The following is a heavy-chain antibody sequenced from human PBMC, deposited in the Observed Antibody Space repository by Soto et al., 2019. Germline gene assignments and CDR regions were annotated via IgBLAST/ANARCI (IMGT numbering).Heavy chain of an antibody. Sequence: PGGSLSLSCAASGFTFANYGMHWVRQAPGKGLEWMALILHDGSAEYYADSVKGRFTISRDNSKSTLYLQMNSLSAEDTGVYYCARSRDGYSFYFYYGMDVWGQGTTVTVSS. CDR1: GFTFANYG. V-gene: IGHV3-30*03. D-gene: IGHD4-4*01. J-gene: IGHJ6*02. CDR3: ARSRDGYSFYFYYGMDV. CDR2: ILHDGSAE.